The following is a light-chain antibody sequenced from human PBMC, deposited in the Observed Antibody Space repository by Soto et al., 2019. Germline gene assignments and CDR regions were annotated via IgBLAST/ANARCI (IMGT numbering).Light chain of an antibody. Sequence: EIVLAQSTGTLSLSPGERATLSCRASQSVSSSSLAWYQHKPGQAPRLLIYGASSRATGIPDRFSGSGSGTDFTLTINRLEPEDFAVYYCQHYGSSSITFGQGTRLDIK. CDR2: GAS. CDR1: QSVSSSS. CDR3: QHYGSSSIT. J-gene: IGKJ5*01. V-gene: IGKV3-20*01.